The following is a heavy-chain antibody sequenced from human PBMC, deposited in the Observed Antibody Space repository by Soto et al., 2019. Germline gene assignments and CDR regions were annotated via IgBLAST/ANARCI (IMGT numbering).Heavy chain of an antibody. CDR1: GYTFTRYY. CDR3: ARGWSCSSTSCPENWFDP. D-gene: IGHD2-2*01. V-gene: IGHV1-46*01. CDR2: INPSGGST. J-gene: IGHJ5*02. Sequence: ASVTVSCKASGYTFTRYYMHWVRQAPGQGLEWMGMINPSGGSTTYAQKFQGRVTITADKSTSTAYMELSSLRSEDTAVYYCARGWSCSSTSCPENWFDPWGQGTLVTVSS.